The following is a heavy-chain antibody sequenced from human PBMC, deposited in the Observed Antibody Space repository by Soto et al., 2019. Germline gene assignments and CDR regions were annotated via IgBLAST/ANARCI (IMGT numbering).Heavy chain of an antibody. D-gene: IGHD6-13*01. V-gene: IGHV1-69*01. Sequence: QVQLVQSGAEVKKPGSSVKVSCKASGGTFSSYAISWVRQAPGQGLEWRGGIIPICGTANYAQKFQGRVTITADESTSTAYMELSSLRSEDTAVYYCARAIAAAGTNAFPDYYGMDVWGQGTTVTVSS. CDR3: ARAIAAAGTNAFPDYYGMDV. CDR1: GGTFSSYA. CDR2: IIPICGTA. J-gene: IGHJ6*02.